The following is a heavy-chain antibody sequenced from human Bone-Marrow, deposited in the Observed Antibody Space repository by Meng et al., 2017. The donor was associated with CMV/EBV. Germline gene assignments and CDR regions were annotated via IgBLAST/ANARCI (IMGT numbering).Heavy chain of an antibody. CDR1: GFTFSSYD. J-gene: IGHJ4*02. CDR3: ARYNEQVGAMDC. V-gene: IGHV3-13*01. Sequence: GESLKISCAASGFTFSSYDMHWVRQATGKALVWVSGIGPAGDTYYPDSVKGRFTISREDAKNSFYLQMNSLTVGDTAVYFCARYNEQVGAMDCWGQGKLVTVSS. CDR2: IGPAGDT. D-gene: IGHD3-10*01.